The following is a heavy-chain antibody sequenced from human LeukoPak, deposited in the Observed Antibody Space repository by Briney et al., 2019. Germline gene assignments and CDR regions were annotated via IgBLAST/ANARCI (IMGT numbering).Heavy chain of an antibody. V-gene: IGHV4-59*08. J-gene: IGHJ4*02. CDR1: GGSISSHY. D-gene: IGHD5-18*01. CDR3: ARSGYSYGYSSDY. CDR2: IYYSGST. Sequence: SETLSLTCTVSGGSISSHYWSWIRQPPGKGLEWIGYIYYSGSTNYNPSLKSRVTISVDTSKNQFSLKLSSVTAADTAVYYCARSGYSYGYSSDYWGQGTLVTVSS.